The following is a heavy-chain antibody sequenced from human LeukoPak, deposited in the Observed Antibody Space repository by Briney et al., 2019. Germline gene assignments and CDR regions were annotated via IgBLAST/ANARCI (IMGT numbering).Heavy chain of an antibody. CDR3: ARRELGNWFDP. V-gene: IGHV4-59*08. CDR2: IYYSGST. Sequence: PSETLSLTCTVSGGSISSYYWSWIRQPPGKGLEWIGYIYYSGSTNYNPSLKSRVTISVDTSKNQFSLKLSSVTAADTAVYYCARRELGNWFDPWGQGTPVTVSS. J-gene: IGHJ5*02. D-gene: IGHD3-3*02. CDR1: GGSISSYY.